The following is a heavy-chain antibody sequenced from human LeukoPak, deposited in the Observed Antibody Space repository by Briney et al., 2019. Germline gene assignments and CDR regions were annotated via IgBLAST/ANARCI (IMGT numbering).Heavy chain of an antibody. J-gene: IGHJ6*02. D-gene: IGHD6-13*01. CDR1: GFTFSSYW. CDR3: ARDLFGSSWYPYYYYYGMDV. Sequence: PGGSLRLSCAASGFTFSSYWVHWVRQAPGKGLVWVSRINSDGSSTSYADSVKGRFTISRDNAKNTLYLQMNSLRAEDTAVYYCARDLFGSSWYPYYYYYGMDVWGQGTTVTVSS. V-gene: IGHV3-74*01. CDR2: INSDGSST.